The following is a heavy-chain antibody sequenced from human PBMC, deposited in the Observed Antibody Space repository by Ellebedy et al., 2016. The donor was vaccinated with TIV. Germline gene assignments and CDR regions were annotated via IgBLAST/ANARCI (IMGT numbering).Heavy chain of an antibody. CDR3: AREREYPYYYYYYMDV. Sequence: SETLSLXXTVSGGSISSYYWSWIRQPAGKGLEWIGRIYTSGSTNYNPSLKSRVTMSVDTSKNQFSLKLSSVTAADTAVYYCAREREYPYYYYYYMDVWGKGTTVTVSS. V-gene: IGHV4-4*07. CDR2: IYTSGST. D-gene: IGHD6-6*01. J-gene: IGHJ6*03. CDR1: GGSISSYY.